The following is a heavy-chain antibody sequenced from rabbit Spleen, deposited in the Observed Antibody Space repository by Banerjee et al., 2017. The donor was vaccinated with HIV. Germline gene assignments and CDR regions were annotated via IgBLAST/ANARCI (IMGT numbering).Heavy chain of an antibody. Sequence: QSLEESGGDLVKPGASLTLTCIASGVSFSDDSYMCWVRQAPGKGLEWIACIDTASNGFTYFASWAKGRFTISKTSSTTVTLQMTSLTAADTATYFCARDSGSSFSSYGMDLWGPGTLVTVS. CDR1: GVSFSDDSY. J-gene: IGHJ6*01. CDR3: ARDSGSSFSSYGMDL. D-gene: IGHD8-1*01. V-gene: IGHV1S40*01. CDR2: IDTASNGFT.